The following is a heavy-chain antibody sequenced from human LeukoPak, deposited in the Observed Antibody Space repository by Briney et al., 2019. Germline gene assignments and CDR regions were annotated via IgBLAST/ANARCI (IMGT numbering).Heavy chain of an antibody. Sequence: SVKVSCKASGGTFSSYAISWVRQAPGQGPEWMGRIIPIFGTANYAQKFQGRVTITTDESTSTAYMELSSLRSEDTAVYYCARGAAYDFWSGYIGNWFDPWGQGTLVTVSS. D-gene: IGHD3-3*01. V-gene: IGHV1-69*05. J-gene: IGHJ5*02. CDR1: GGTFSSYA. CDR2: IIPIFGTA. CDR3: ARGAAYDFWSGYIGNWFDP.